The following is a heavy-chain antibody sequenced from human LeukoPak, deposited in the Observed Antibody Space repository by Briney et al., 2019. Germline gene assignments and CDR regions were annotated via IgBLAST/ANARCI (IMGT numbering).Heavy chain of an antibody. CDR3: IRDFRSADL. J-gene: IGHJ5*02. V-gene: IGHV3-74*01. Sequence: GGSLRLSCVASGFTFSNYWMHWVRQPPGKGLAWVSRIYVDGRTTNYADSVKGRFTISRDNAKNTVYLEMNSLSVEDTATYYCIRDFRSADLWGQGTLVTVTS. CDR2: IYVDGRTT. CDR1: GFTFSNYW.